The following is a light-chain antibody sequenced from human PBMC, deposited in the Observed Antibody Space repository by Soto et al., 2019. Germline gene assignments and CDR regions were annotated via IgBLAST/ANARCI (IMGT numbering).Light chain of an antibody. J-gene: IGKJ4*01. Sequence: EIVLTQSPGTLSLSPGERATLSCRASQSVSSSYSAWYQQNPGQAPRLLIYGASTRATGIPDRFSGSGSGTDFTLTISSLEPEDFAVYYCQQRSNWPLTFGGGTKVDIK. CDR3: QQRSNWPLT. CDR2: GAS. CDR1: QSVSSSY. V-gene: IGKV3D-20*02.